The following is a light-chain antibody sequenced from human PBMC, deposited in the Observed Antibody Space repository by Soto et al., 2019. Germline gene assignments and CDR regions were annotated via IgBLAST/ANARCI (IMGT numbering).Light chain of an antibody. J-gene: IGKJ5*01. V-gene: IGKV4-1*01. CDR1: QSVLYSSNNKNY. Sequence: DIVMTQSPDSLAVSLGERATINCKSSQSVLYSSNNKNYLAWYQQKPGKAPKLLIYAASTLQSGVPSRFSGSGSGTEFTLTISSLQPEDFATYYCQQLNSYPPITFGQGTRLEIK. CDR2: AAS. CDR3: QQLNSYPPIT.